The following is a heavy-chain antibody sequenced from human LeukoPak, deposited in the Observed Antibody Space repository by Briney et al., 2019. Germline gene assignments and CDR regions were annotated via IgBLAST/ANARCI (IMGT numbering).Heavy chain of an antibody. Sequence: PSETLSLTCTGSGGSISSYYWSWIRKPPGKGLEWIGYIYYSGSTNYNHSFKGGVTISVDTSKNQFSLKLSSVTAADTAVYYCARAYSSGWYYFDYWGQGTLVTVSS. CDR2: IYYSGST. J-gene: IGHJ4*02. CDR3: ARAYSSGWYYFDY. D-gene: IGHD6-19*01. V-gene: IGHV4-59*01. CDR1: GGSISSYY.